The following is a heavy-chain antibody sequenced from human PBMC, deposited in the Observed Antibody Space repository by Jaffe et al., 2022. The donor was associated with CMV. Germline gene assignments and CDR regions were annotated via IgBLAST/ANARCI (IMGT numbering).Heavy chain of an antibody. CDR3: ARLKSGTTVAGPGVDY. CDR1: GGSISSSSYY. CDR2: IYYSGST. Sequence: QLQLQESGPGLVKPSETLSLTCTVSGGSISSSSYYWGWIRQPPGKGLEWIGSIYYSGSTYYNPSLKSRVTISVDTSKNQFSLKLSSVTAADTAVYYCARLKSGTTVAGPGVDYWGQGTLVTVSS. V-gene: IGHV4-39*01. J-gene: IGHJ4*02. D-gene: IGHD6-19*01.